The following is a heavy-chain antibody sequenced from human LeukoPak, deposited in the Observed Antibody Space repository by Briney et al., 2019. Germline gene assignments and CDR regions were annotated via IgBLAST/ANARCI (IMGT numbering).Heavy chain of an antibody. CDR1: GFTLSSYS. Sequence: GGSLRLSCAASGFTLSSYSMNWVREAPGKGLEWVSSISSSSSYIYYADSVKGLFTISRDNAKNSLYLKMNSLRAEDTAVYYCARAERYYDILTGYDTGHYFDYWGQGTLVTVSS. CDR3: ARAERYYDILTGYDTGHYFDY. J-gene: IGHJ4*02. V-gene: IGHV3-21*01. D-gene: IGHD3-9*01. CDR2: ISSSSSYI.